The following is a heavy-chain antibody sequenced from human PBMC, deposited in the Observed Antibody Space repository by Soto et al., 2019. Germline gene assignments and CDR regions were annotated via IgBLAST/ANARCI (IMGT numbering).Heavy chain of an antibody. CDR2: IYYSGST. Sequence: SETLSLTXTVSGGSISSGDYYWSWIRQPPGKGLEWIGYIYYSGSTYYNPSLKSRVTISVDTSKNQFSLKLSSVTAADTAVYYCARDKRYYYDSSGYYSTFFDYWGQGTLVTVSS. CDR3: ARDKRYYYDSSGYYSTFFDY. J-gene: IGHJ4*02. D-gene: IGHD3-22*01. CDR1: GGSISSGDYY. V-gene: IGHV4-30-4*01.